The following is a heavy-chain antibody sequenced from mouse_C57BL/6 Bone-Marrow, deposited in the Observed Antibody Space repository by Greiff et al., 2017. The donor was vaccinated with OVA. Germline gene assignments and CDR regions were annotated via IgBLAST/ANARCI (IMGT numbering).Heavy chain of an antibody. Sequence: VQLQQSGPGLVKPSQSLSLTCSVTGYSITSGYYWNWIRQFPGNKLEWMGYISYDGSTNYTPSLKNRISITRDTSKNQFFLKLNSVTTEDTATYYCARRGFYYGNYFYYAMDYWGQGTSVTVSS. CDR2: ISYDGST. CDR1: GYSITSGYY. CDR3: ARRGFYYGNYFYYAMDY. D-gene: IGHD2-1*01. J-gene: IGHJ4*01. V-gene: IGHV3-6*01.